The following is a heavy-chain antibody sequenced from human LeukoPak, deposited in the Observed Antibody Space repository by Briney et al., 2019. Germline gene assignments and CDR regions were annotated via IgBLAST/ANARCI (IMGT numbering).Heavy chain of an antibody. CDR3: AKDLPFGVVIYFDY. V-gene: IGHV3-23*01. Sequence: GGSLRLSCAASGFTFSNYVMSWVRQAPGKGLEWVSAISGSGGSTYYADSVKGRFTISRDNSKNTLYLQMNSLRAEDTAVYYCAKDLPFGVVIYFDYWGQGTLVTVSS. CDR2: ISGSGGST. D-gene: IGHD3-3*01. CDR1: GFTFSNYV. J-gene: IGHJ4*02.